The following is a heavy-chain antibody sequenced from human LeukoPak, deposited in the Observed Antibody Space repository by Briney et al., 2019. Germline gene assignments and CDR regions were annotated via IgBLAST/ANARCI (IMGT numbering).Heavy chain of an antibody. D-gene: IGHD3-10*01. V-gene: IGHV3-74*01. CDR1: GFTFSSHS. Sequence: GGSLRLSCAASGFTFSSHSMNWVRQAPGKGLVWVSRINSDGSSTNYADSVKGRFTISRDNAKNTLYLQMNSLRAEDTAMYYCVRDLDGSGNYHWFDPWGQGTLVTVSS. CDR2: INSDGSST. J-gene: IGHJ5*02. CDR3: VRDLDGSGNYHWFDP.